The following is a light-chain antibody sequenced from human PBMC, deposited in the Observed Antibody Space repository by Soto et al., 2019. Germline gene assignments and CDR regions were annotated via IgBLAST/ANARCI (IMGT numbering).Light chain of an antibody. V-gene: IGKV1-39*01. J-gene: IGKJ3*01. CDR2: AAS. CDR3: QQSYSTLT. CDR1: QSISSY. Sequence: DIQMTQSPSSLSASVGDRVTITCRASQSISSYLNWYQQKPGKAPKLLIYAASSLQSEVPSRFSGSGSGTDFTLTISSLQPEDFATYYCQQSYSTLTFGPGTKVYIK.